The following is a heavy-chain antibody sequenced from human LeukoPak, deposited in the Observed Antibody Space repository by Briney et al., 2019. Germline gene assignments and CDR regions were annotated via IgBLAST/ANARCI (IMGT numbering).Heavy chain of an antibody. CDR3: ARFYGDYGMDV. J-gene: IGHJ6*02. V-gene: IGHV4-59*01. D-gene: IGHD4-17*01. Sequence: PSETLSLTCTVSGGSISSYYWSWIRQPPGKGLEWIGYIYYSGSTNYNPSLKSRVTISVDTSKNQFSLKLSSVTAADTAVYYCARFYGDYGMDVWGQGTTVTVSS. CDR1: GGSISSYY. CDR2: IYYSGST.